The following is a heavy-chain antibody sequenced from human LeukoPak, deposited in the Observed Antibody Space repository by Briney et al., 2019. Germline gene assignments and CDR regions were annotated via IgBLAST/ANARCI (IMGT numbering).Heavy chain of an antibody. V-gene: IGHV4-34*01. CDR1: GGSFSGYY. CDR2: INHSGST. CDR3: ARGQREEGAFDI. D-gene: IGHD1-26*01. Sequence: SETLSLTCAVYGGSFSGYYWSWIRQPPGKGLEWIGEINHSGSTNYNPSLKSRVTISVDTSKNQFSLKLSSVTAADTAVYYCARGQREEGAFDIWGQGTMVTVSS. J-gene: IGHJ3*02.